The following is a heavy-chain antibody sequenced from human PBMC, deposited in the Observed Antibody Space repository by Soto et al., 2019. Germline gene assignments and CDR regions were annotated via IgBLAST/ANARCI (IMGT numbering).Heavy chain of an antibody. Sequence: SETLSLTCTVSGGSISSYYWSWIRQPPGKGLEWIGYIYYSGSSNYNPSLKSRVTISVDTSKNQFSLKLSSVTAADTAVYYCASHSLAAAGTGVYYYGMDVWGQGTTVTVSS. D-gene: IGHD6-13*01. CDR3: ASHSLAAAGTGVYYYGMDV. CDR1: GGSISSYY. CDR2: IYYSGSS. V-gene: IGHV4-59*01. J-gene: IGHJ6*02.